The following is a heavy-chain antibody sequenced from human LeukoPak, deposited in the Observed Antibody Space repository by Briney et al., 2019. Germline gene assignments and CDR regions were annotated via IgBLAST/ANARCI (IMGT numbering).Heavy chain of an antibody. CDR2: ISYDGSNK. Sequence: GGSLRLSCAASGFTFSSYAMHWVRQAPGKGLEWVAVISYDGSNKYYADSVKGRFTISRDNSKNTLYPQMNSLRAEDTAVYYCAVLLWFGEFDYWGQGTLVTVSS. D-gene: IGHD3-10*01. CDR1: GFTFSSYA. V-gene: IGHV3-30*04. J-gene: IGHJ4*02. CDR3: AVLLWFGEFDY.